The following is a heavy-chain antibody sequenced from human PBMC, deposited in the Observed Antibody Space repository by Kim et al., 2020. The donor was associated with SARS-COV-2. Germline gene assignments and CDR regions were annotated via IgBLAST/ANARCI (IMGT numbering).Heavy chain of an antibody. CDR3: AKFLYSSSSLGY. D-gene: IGHD6-13*01. Sequence: YYADSVKGRFTSSRDNSKNTLYLQMNSLRAGDTAVYYCAKFLYSSSSLGYWGQGTLVTVSS. J-gene: IGHJ4*02. V-gene: IGHV3-30*02.